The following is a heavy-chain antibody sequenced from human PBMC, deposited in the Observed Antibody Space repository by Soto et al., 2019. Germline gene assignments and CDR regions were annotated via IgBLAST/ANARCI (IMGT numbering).Heavy chain of an antibody. D-gene: IGHD3-22*01. CDR2: MYYSGRT. CDR3: ARVRSNSDYYYDSSGLDAFDI. J-gene: IGHJ3*02. Sequence: TVSGGSITSFYWSWIRQSPEKGLEWIGHMYYSGRTNYNPSLRSRVTISLDMSKNHLSLKLSSVTAADTAVYYCARVRSNSDYYYDSSGLDAFDIWGQGTMVTVSS. V-gene: IGHV4-59*01. CDR1: GGSITSFY.